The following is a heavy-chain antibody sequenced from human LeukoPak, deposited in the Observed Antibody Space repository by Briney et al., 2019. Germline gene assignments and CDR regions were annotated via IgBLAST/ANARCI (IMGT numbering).Heavy chain of an antibody. V-gene: IGHV1-2*02. CDR2: INPHTGAA. CDR3: ARGKSGYSP. J-gene: IGHJ4*02. CDR1: GYTFIENY. Sequence: GASVKVSCKVSGYTFIENYLHWVRQAPGQGLEWMGLINPHTGAANYSHKFQGRVTMTRDTSISTAYMHLTRLKFDDTAIYYCARGKSGYSPWGQGTPVTVSS. D-gene: IGHD3-3*01.